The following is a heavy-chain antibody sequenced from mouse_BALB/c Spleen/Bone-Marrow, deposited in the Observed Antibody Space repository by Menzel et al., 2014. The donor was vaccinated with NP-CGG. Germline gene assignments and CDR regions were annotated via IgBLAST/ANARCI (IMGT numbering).Heavy chain of an antibody. D-gene: IGHD4-1*01. CDR1: GFTFSDYA. CDR3: ARIIGTRCFHV. CDR2: ISGGGSYT. V-gene: IGHV5-9-4*01. J-gene: IGHJ1*01. Sequence: EVNVVESGGGLVKPGGSLKLSCAASGFTFSDYAMSWVRQSPEKRLEWVAEISGGGSYTYYPDTVTGRFTISRDNAKNTLYLEMSSLKSEDTAIYYCARIIGTRCFHVWGAGTTVTVSS.